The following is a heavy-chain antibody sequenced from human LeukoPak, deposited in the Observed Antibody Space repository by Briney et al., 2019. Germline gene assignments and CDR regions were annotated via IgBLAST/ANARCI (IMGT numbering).Heavy chain of an antibody. J-gene: IGHJ6*03. Sequence: GGSLRLSCAASGFTFSSYGMHWVRQAPGKGLEWVAVIWYDGSNKYYADSVKGRFTISRDNSKNTLYLQMNSLRAEDTAVYYCARYRGIVGANYYYYYMDVWGKGTTVTVSS. CDR1: GFTFSSYG. CDR2: IWYDGSNK. V-gene: IGHV3-33*01. CDR3: ARYRGIVGANYYYYYMDV. D-gene: IGHD1-26*01.